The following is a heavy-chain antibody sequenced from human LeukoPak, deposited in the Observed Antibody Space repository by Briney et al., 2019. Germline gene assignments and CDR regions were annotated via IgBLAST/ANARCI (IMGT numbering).Heavy chain of an antibody. Sequence: GGSLRLSCAASGFTFSSYGMHWVRQAPGKGLEGVAVIWYDGSNKYYADSVKGRFAISRDNSKNTLYLQMNSLRAEDTAVYYCARLGWELGNWDYWGQGTLVTVSS. J-gene: IGHJ4*02. D-gene: IGHD1-26*01. CDR2: IWYDGSNK. CDR1: GFTFSSYG. V-gene: IGHV3-33*01. CDR3: ARLGWELGNWDY.